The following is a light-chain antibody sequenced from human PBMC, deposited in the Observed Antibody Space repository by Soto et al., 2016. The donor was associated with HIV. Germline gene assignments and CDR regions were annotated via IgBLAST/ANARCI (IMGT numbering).Light chain of an antibody. CDR1: NIGNKN. J-gene: IGLJ2*01. CDR3: QVWDSSTNHVV. CDR2: DDS. V-gene: IGLV3-21*03. Sequence: SYELTQPPSVSVAPGKTARITCGGNNIGNKNVHWYQQKPGQAPRVLVVYDDSDRPSGIPERFSGSNSGNSATLTISRVEAGDEADYFCQVWDSSTNHVVFGGGTKLTVL.